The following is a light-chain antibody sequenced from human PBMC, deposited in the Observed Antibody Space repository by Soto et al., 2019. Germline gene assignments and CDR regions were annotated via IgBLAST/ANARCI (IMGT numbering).Light chain of an antibody. V-gene: IGKV3-20*01. J-gene: IGKJ2*01. Sequence: EIVLTQSPGTLSLSPGERVTLSCRASQSVSSNYLAWYQQKPGQAPRLLIFGASSRATGIPDRFSGSGAGTDFTLTISRLEPEDFAVYYCQQYDSSGYTFGQGTKLEIK. CDR3: QQYDSSGYT. CDR1: QSVSSNY. CDR2: GAS.